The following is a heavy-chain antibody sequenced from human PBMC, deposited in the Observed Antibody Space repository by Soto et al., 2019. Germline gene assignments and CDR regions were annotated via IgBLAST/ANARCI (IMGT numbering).Heavy chain of an antibody. D-gene: IGHD3-16*02. V-gene: IGHV3-23*01. Sequence: PGGSLRLSCAASGFTFSSYAMSWVRQAPGKGLEWVSAISGSGGSTYYADSVKGRFTISRDNSKNTLYLQMNSLRAEDTAVYYCAKEAGRSEGPDEYYFDYWGQVTLVTFSS. CDR1: GFTFSSYA. CDR2: ISGSGGST. CDR3: AKEAGRSEGPDEYYFDY. J-gene: IGHJ4*02.